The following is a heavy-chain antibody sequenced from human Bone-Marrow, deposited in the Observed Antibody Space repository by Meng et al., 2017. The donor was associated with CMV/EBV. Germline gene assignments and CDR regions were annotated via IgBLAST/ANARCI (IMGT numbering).Heavy chain of an antibody. CDR2: IYYSGST. Sequence: GGSISSGGYYWNWIRQLPGKGLEWIGNIYYSGSTYYNPSLKSRVGISADTSKNQFSLNLTSVTAADTAVYYCARGLSPYDGSGYYAYWGQGALVTVSS. D-gene: IGHD3-22*01. CDR3: ARGLSPYDGSGYYAY. V-gene: IGHV4-31*02. J-gene: IGHJ4*02. CDR1: GGSISSGGYY.